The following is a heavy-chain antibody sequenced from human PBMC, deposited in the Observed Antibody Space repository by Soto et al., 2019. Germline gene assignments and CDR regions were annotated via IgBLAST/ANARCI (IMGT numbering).Heavy chain of an antibody. CDR2: ISYDGSNK. Sequence: GGSLRLSCAASGFTFSSYGMHWVRQAPGKGLEWVAVISYDGSNKYYADSVKGRFTISRDNSKNTLYLQMNSLRAEDTAVYYCAKDRRHRLVPGGAFDIWGQGTMVTVS. CDR1: GFTFSSYG. CDR3: AKDRRHRLVPGGAFDI. J-gene: IGHJ3*02. D-gene: IGHD6-19*01. V-gene: IGHV3-30*18.